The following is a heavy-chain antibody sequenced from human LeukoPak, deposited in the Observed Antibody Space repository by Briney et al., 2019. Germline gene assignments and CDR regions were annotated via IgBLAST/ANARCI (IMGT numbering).Heavy chain of an antibody. V-gene: IGHV1-2*02. Sequence: ASVKVSCKASGYTFTGYYMHWVRQAPGQGLEWMGWINPNSGGTNYAQKFQGRVTMTRDTSIGTAYMELSRLRSEDTAVYYCARGVIGYCSSTSCYYMDVWGKGTTVTVSS. D-gene: IGHD2-2*01. CDR1: GYTFTGYY. CDR3: ARGVIGYCSSTSCYYMDV. J-gene: IGHJ6*03. CDR2: INPNSGGT.